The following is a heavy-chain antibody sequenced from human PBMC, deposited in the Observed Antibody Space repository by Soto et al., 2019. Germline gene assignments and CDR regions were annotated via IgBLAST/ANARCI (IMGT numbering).Heavy chain of an antibody. D-gene: IGHD6-6*01. V-gene: IGHV4-34*01. J-gene: IGHJ6*03. CDR1: GGSFSGYY. CDR3: ARALGLYGSSQGAYYYYMDV. CDR2: INHSGST. Sequence: SETLSLTCAVYGGSFSGYYWSWIRQPPGKGLEWIGEINHSGSTNYNPSLKSRVTISVDTSKNQFSLKLSSVTAADTAVYYCARALGLYGSSQGAYYYYMDVWGKGTTVTVSS.